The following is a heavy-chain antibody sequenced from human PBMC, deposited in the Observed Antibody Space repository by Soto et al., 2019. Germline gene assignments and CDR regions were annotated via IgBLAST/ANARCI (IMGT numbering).Heavy chain of an antibody. CDR1: GGSISSYY. D-gene: IGHD2-15*01. V-gene: IGHV4-59*01. CDR3: AREAVPSGGWFDP. J-gene: IGHJ5*02. Sequence: QVQLQESGPGLVKPSETLSLTCTVSGGSISSYYWSWIRQPPGKGLEWIGYISYSGSTNYHPSLKSRVTISVDTSKNQFSLKLSSVTAADTAVYYCAREAVPSGGWFDPWGQGTLVTVSS. CDR2: ISYSGST.